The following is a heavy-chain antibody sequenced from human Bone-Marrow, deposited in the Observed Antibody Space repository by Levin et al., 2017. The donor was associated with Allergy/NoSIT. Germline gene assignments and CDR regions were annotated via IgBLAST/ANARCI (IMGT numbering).Heavy chain of an antibody. CDR3: ARQFLVGAP. V-gene: IGHV3-23*01. Sequence: GESLKISCATFGFTFHNFAMNWVRQAPGKGLEWVSSISENGDTTSYADSVEGRFTISRDNFKNILYLQMNSLRAEDTAVYYCARQFLVGAPWGQGTVVTVSS. CDR1: GFTFHNFA. D-gene: IGHD2-8*02. CDR2: ISENGDTT. J-gene: IGHJ5*02.